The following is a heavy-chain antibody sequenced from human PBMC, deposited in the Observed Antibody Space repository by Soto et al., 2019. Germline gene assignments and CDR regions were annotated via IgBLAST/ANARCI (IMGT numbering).Heavy chain of an antibody. Sequence: QVQLVESGGGVVQPGRSLRLSCAASEFTFSSYGMHWVRQAPGKGLEWVAVISYDGSNKYYADSVKGRFTISRDNSKNTLYLHMNSLRAEDTAVYYCAKRPSAIFGLVSNWFDPWGQGTLVTVSS. V-gene: IGHV3-30*18. D-gene: IGHD3-3*01. J-gene: IGHJ5*02. CDR2: ISYDGSNK. CDR1: EFTFSSYG. CDR3: AKRPSAIFGLVSNWFDP.